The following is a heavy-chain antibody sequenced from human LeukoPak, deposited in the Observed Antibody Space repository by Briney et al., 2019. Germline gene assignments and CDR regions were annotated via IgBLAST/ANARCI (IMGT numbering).Heavy chain of an antibody. Sequence: SETLSLTCTVSGDSINSFYWSWIRRPPGKGLEWIGYIFYSGSTNYSPSLKSRVTISVDTSNNQFSLQLRSVTAADTAIYYCARGRARDGSFPWLDSWGQGTLVTVSS. J-gene: IGHJ5*01. CDR2: IFYSGST. CDR3: ARGRARDGSFPWLDS. V-gene: IGHV4-59*01. CDR1: GDSINSFY. D-gene: IGHD3-10*01.